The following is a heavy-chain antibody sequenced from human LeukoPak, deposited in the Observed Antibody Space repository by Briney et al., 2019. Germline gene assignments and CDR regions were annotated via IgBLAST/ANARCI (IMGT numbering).Heavy chain of an antibody. CDR3: RSGVGYCTNGVCFVDY. D-gene: IGHD2-8*01. Sequence: GRSLTLSCAASGFTFDDYTMHWVRHAPGKGLEWVSGISWSSNYMGYADSVRGRFTISSDNAKNSLYLQRNSLRAEDTALYCARSGVGYCTNGVCFVDYWGQGTLVTVSS. J-gene: IGHJ4*02. V-gene: IGHV3-9*01. CDR2: ISWSSNYM. CDR1: GFTFDDYT.